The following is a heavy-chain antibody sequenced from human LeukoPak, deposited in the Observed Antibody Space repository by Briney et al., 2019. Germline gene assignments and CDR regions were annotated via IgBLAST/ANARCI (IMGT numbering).Heavy chain of an antibody. J-gene: IGHJ4*02. CDR3: ARDRPVTTGGGFDY. Sequence: SVKVSCKASGGTFSSYAISWVRQAPGQGLGWMGRIIPIFGTANYAQKFQGRVTITADKSTSTAYMELSSLRSEDTAVYYCARDRPVTTGGGFDYWGQGTLVTVSS. D-gene: IGHD4-17*01. CDR1: GGTFSSYA. CDR2: IIPIFGTA. V-gene: IGHV1-69*06.